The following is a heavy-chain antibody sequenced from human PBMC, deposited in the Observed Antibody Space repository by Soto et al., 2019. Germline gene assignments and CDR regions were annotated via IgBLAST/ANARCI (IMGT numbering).Heavy chain of an antibody. CDR1: GFTFSSYA. CDR2: ISYDGSNK. D-gene: IGHD6-19*01. J-gene: IGHJ4*02. CDR3: ARAPQQWLYEADY. Sequence: QPGGSLRLSCAASGFTFSSYAMHWVRQAPGKGLEWVAVISYDGSNKYYADSVKGRFTISRDNSKNTLYLQMNSLRAEDTAVYYCARAPQQWLYEADYWGQGTLVTVSS. V-gene: IGHV3-30-3*01.